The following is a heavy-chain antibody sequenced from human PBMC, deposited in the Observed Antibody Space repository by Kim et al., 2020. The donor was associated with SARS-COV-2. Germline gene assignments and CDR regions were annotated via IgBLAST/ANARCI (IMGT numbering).Heavy chain of an antibody. J-gene: IGHJ4*02. CDR1: GGPFSGYY. CDR2: ISQTGST. Sequence: SETLSLTCAISGGPFSGYYWSWIRQPPGKGLEWIGEISQTGSTDYNPSLESRLTISVDTSRNQFSLKLRSVTAADTAVYYCARGDGPTWPIGPYWGQGTLVTVSS. CDR3: ARGDGPTWPIGPY. V-gene: IGHV4-34*01.